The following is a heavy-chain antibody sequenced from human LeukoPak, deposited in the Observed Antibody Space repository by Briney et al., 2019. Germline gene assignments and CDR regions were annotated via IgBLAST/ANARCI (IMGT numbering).Heavy chain of an antibody. V-gene: IGHV4-38-2*02. Sequence: NPSETLTLTCTVSGYSISSGYYWGWVRQVPGRGLEWIGSIYHSGSTFYNPSLKSRVTISVDTSTNQFSLHLNAVTAADTAVYFCVRVPTTLTPFDYWGQGALVTVSS. CDR2: IYHSGST. CDR1: GYSISSGYY. D-gene: IGHD4-17*01. CDR3: VRVPTTLTPFDY. J-gene: IGHJ4*02.